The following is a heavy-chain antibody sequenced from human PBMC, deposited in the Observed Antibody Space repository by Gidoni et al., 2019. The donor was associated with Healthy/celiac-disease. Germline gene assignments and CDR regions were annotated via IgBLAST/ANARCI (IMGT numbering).Heavy chain of an antibody. CDR3: AVLDYGEYDAFDI. J-gene: IGHJ3*02. V-gene: IGHV4-31*02. CDR2: IYYSGST. D-gene: IGHD4-17*01. CDR1: PISSGGYY. Sequence: PISSGGYYWSWIRQHPGKGLEWIGYIYYSGSTYYNPSLKSRVTISVDTSKNQFSLKLSSVTAADTAVYYCAVLDYGEYDAFDIWGQGTMVTVSS.